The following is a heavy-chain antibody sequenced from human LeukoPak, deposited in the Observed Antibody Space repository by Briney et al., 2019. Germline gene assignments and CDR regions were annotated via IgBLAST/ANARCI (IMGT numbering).Heavy chain of an antibody. CDR2: IANDGRNE. V-gene: IGHV3-30*04. CDR1: GFTFRRYD. D-gene: IGHD6-13*01. Sequence: GRSLRLSCVASGFTFRRYDMHWVRQAPGEGLEWVAVIANDGRNEIYADSVKGRFTISRDNSKNTLYLQMNSLRAEDTAVYYCARAAAVSGAFRDNWFDPWGQGTLVTVSS. CDR3: ARAAAVSGAFRDNWFDP. J-gene: IGHJ5*02.